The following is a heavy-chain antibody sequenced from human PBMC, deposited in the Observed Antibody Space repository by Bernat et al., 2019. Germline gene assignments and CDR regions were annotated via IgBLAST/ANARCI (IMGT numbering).Heavy chain of an antibody. J-gene: IGHJ4*02. CDR1: GYTFTGYY. CDR3: ARDDSSGWYYFDY. V-gene: IGHV1-2*04. Sequence: QVQLVQSGAEVKKPGASVKVSCKASGYTFTGYYMHWVRQAPGQGLEWMGWINPNIGGTNYAQKFQGWVTMTRDTSISTAYMELSRLRSDDTAVYYCARDDSSGWYYFDYWGQGTLVTVSS. D-gene: IGHD6-19*01. CDR2: INPNIGGT.